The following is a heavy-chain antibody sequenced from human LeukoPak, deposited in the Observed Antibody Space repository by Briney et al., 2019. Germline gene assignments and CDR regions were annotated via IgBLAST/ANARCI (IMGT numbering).Heavy chain of an antibody. J-gene: IGHJ6*03. D-gene: IGHD1-26*01. CDR2: IYTSGST. Sequence: SSETLSLTCTVSGGSISSGSYYWSWIRQPGGKGLEWIGRIYTSGSTNYNPSLKSRVTISVDTSKNQFSLKLSSVTAADTAVYYCARSDSGSYYSHYCYYMDVWGKGTTVTVSS. CDR3: ARSDSGSYYSHYCYYMDV. CDR1: GGSISSGSYY. V-gene: IGHV4-61*02.